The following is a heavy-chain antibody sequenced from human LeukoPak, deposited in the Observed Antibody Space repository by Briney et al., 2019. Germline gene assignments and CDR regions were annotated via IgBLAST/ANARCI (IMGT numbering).Heavy chain of an antibody. V-gene: IGHV1-2*02. J-gene: IGHJ4*02. CDR3: ARAETGSYSYFDY. Sequence: GASVKVSCKASGYTXTGYYMHWVRQAPGQGLEWMGWINPNSGDTKYAQNFQGRVTMTRDTSIIKAYMELSSLRSDDTAVYYCARAETGSYSYFDYWGQGTLVTVSS. CDR1: GYTXTGYY. CDR2: INPNSGDT. D-gene: IGHD1-26*01.